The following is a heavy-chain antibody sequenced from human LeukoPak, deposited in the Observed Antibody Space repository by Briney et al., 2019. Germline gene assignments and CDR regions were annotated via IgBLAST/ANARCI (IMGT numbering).Heavy chain of an antibody. D-gene: IGHD6-19*01. Sequence: PPETLSLTCTVSGGSIRNYYWSWIRQPPGKGLEWIGYIYYSGSTSYKPSLKSRVTISVDTSKNQFSLKLSSVTAADTALYYCARETEKQWQYWGQGTVVTVSS. J-gene: IGHJ4*03. V-gene: IGHV4-59*12. CDR2: IYYSGST. CDR3: ARETEKQWQY. CDR1: GGSIRNYY.